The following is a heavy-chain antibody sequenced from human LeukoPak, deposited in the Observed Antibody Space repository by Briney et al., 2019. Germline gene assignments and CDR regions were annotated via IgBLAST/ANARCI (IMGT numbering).Heavy chain of an antibody. CDR3: ARGPTNGQAFDY. J-gene: IGHJ4*02. D-gene: IGHD2-8*01. CDR2: IREDGSQK. V-gene: IGHV3-7*01. CDR1: GFTFSYTW. Sequence: PGGSLRLSCAASGFTFSYTWMTWLRQAPGKGLEWVASIREDGSQKSAVDSVRGRFSISRDNAKNSVYLQMDSLRAEDTAVYYCARGPTNGQAFDYWGQGTLVTVSS.